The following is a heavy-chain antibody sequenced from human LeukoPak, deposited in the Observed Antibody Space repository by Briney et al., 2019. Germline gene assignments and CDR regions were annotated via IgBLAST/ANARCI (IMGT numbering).Heavy chain of an antibody. J-gene: IGHJ4*02. Sequence: GASVKVSCKTSGYTFTSYYMHWVRQAPGQGLEWMAIINPSGGSTNYAQKFQGRVTVTRDTSTSTVYMELTSLRSDDTAVYYCARDKKYYYDSSGYYPFDYWGQGTLVTVSS. CDR1: GYTFTSYY. CDR3: ARDKKYYYDSSGYYPFDY. V-gene: IGHV1-46*01. D-gene: IGHD3-22*01. CDR2: INPSGGST.